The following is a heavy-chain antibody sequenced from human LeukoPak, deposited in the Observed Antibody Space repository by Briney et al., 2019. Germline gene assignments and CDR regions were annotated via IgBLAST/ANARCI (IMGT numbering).Heavy chain of an antibody. J-gene: IGHJ6*04. V-gene: IGHV1-3*01. Sequence: ASVKVSCKASGYTFTSYAMHWVRQAPGQRLEWMGWINAGNGNTKYSQKFQGRVTITRDTSASTAYMELSSLRSEDTAVYYCARDQSPATYYYYYGMDAWGKGTTVTVSS. CDR1: GYTFTSYA. CDR2: INAGNGNT. CDR3: ARDQSPATYYYYYGMDA. D-gene: IGHD1-26*01.